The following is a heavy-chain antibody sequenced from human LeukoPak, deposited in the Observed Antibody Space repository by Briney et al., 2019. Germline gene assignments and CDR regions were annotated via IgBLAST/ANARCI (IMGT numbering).Heavy chain of an antibody. J-gene: IGHJ4*02. V-gene: IGHV3-23*01. D-gene: IGHD6-6*01. CDR3: AKDPAEQLVQDY. CDR2: ISGSGGST. CDR1: GFTFRSYA. Sequence: GGSLRLSCAASGFTFRSYAMSWVRQAPGKGLEWVSAISGSGGSTYYADSVKGRFTISRDNSKNTLYLQMNSLRAEDTAVYYCAKDPAEQLVQDYWGQGTLVTVSS.